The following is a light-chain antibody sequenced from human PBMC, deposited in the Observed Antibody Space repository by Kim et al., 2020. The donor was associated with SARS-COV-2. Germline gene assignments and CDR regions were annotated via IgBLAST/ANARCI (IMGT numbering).Light chain of an antibody. CDR3: QQYGSSPR. CDR2: GAS. Sequence: SLSPGERATRSCRASQSVSSSYLVWYQQKPGQAPRLLIYGASTRATGITDRFSGSGSGTDFTLTISSLEPEDFAVYYCQQYGSSPRFGQGTKLEI. V-gene: IGKV3-20*01. J-gene: IGKJ2*03. CDR1: QSVSSSY.